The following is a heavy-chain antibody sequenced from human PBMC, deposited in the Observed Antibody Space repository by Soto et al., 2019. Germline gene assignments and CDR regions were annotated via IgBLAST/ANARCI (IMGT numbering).Heavy chain of an antibody. CDR1: GFTFRNNV. Sequence: EVQLVESGGGLVQPGGSLRLSCAASGFTFRNNVMNWVRQAPGKGLEWVSAITDNGGSTYYAESVKGRCTISRDNSKNTLYLQMNSLRAEDTAVYYCAKEVYGAARGGMDVWGQGTTVTVSS. CDR3: AKEVYGAARGGMDV. J-gene: IGHJ6*02. V-gene: IGHV3-23*04. CDR2: ITDNGGST. D-gene: IGHD3-10*01.